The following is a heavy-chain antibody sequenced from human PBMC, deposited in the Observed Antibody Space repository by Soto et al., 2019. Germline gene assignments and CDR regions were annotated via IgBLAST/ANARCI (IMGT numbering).Heavy chain of an antibody. V-gene: IGHV1-18*04. CDR3: ARTELYEDSSCYYPFGY. Sequence: GASVKVSSKASGYTFTSYGISWVRQAPGQGLEWMGWISAYNGNTNYAQKLQGRVTMTTDTSTSTAYMELRSLGSDLTAVYYCARTELYEDSSCYYPFGYWGQLTLIA. J-gene: IGHJ4*02. CDR1: GYTFTSYG. CDR2: ISAYNGNT. D-gene: IGHD3-22*01.